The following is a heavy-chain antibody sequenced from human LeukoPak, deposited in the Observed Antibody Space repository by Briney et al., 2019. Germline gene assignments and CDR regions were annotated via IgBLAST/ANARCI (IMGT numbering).Heavy chain of an antibody. D-gene: IGHD6-6*01. CDR2: MNGDGGSR. Sequence: GGSLSLSCAASGFSFADYGITWGRKAPGPWLEWVSGMNGDGGSRGYAASVKGRFTISRDNANNSLYLQMNSLRAEDTALYYCARGSSFHNYWGQGTLVTVSS. CDR1: GFSFADYG. J-gene: IGHJ4*02. CDR3: ARGSSFHNY. V-gene: IGHV3-20*04.